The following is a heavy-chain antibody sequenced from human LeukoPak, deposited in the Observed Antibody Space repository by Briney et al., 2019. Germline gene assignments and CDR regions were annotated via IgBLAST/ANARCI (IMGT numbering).Heavy chain of an antibody. J-gene: IGHJ5*02. CDR1: GGSISSSNW. V-gene: IGHV4-4*02. D-gene: IGHD1-20*01. CDR2: IYHSGST. Sequence: SETLSLTCAVSGGSISSSNWWSWVRQPPGKGLEWIGEIYHSGSTNYNPSLKSRVTISVDKSKNQFSLKLGSVTAADTAVYYCASWDITGNWFDPWGQGALVTVSS. CDR3: ASWDITGNWFDP.